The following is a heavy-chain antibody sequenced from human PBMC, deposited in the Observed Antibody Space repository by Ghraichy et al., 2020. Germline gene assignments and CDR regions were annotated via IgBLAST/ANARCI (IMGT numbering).Heavy chain of an antibody. J-gene: IGHJ5*02. CDR1: GFTFSSYA. V-gene: IGHV3-23*01. Sequence: GGSLRLSCAASGFTFSSYAMSWVRQAPGKGLEWVSVISAGGGSTDYADSVKGRFTISREKSKNTLYLQMNSLRAEDTAVYYCAKHRAAGRSNWFDPWGQGTLVTISS. CDR3: AKHRAAGRSNWFDP. D-gene: IGHD6-13*01. CDR2: ISAGGGST.